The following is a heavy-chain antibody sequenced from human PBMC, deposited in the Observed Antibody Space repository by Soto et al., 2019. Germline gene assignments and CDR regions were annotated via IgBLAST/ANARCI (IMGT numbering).Heavy chain of an antibody. CDR1: GGSISSGGYY. V-gene: IGHV4-31*03. J-gene: IGHJ4*02. CDR2: IYYSGST. CDR3: ARYDYGDYFGASY. Sequence: SETLSLTCTVSGGSISSGGYYWSWIRQHPGKGLEWIGYIYYSGSTYYNPSLKSRVTISVDTSKNQFSLKLSSVTAADTAVYYCARYDYGDYFGASYCGQGTLVTVSS. D-gene: IGHD4-17*01.